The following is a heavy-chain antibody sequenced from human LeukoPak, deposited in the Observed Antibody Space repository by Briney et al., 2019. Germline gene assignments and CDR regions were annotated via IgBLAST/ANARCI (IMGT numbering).Heavy chain of an antibody. V-gene: IGHV3-23*01. CDR1: GFTFSSFG. J-gene: IGHJ4*02. D-gene: IGHD3-16*01. Sequence: GGTLRLSCAASGFTFSSFGMNWVRQAPGKGLEWVSVISGSGDSTYYADSVKGRFIISRDNSKNTVYLQMNSLRAEDTAVYYCAKDRVITFGGVLDYWGQGTLVTVSS. CDR2: ISGSGDST. CDR3: AKDRVITFGGVLDY.